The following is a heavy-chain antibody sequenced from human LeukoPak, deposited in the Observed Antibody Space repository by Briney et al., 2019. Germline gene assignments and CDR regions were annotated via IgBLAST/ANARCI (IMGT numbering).Heavy chain of an antibody. CDR3: ARHDDVPVIRSGFDY. J-gene: IGHJ4*02. D-gene: IGHD2-21*02. Sequence: SETLSLTCTVSGGSISNYYWSWIRQPAGKGLEGIGYIFYNGATYYNPSLKSRVTMSVDTSKNHFSLNLVSVTAADTAMYYCARHDDVPVIRSGFDYWGQGTLVTVSS. CDR2: IFYNGAT. CDR1: GGSISNYY. V-gene: IGHV4-59*08.